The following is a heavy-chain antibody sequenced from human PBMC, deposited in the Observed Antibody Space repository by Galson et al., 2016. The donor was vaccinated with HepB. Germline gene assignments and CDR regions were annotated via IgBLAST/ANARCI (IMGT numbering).Heavy chain of an antibody. CDR3: ARYTTSSPDAFDV. CDR1: GFTFDDYA. Sequence: SLRLSCAASGFTFDDYAMHWVRQGPGKGLEWVSGISWHSKSIAYADSVKGRFTISRDNAKNSLYLQMNSLRSEDTAVYYCARYTTSSPDAFDVWGQGTMVTVSS. J-gene: IGHJ3*01. V-gene: IGHV3-9*01. CDR2: ISWHSKSI.